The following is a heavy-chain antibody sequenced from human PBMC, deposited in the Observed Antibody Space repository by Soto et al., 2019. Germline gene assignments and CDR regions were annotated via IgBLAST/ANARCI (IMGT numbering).Heavy chain of an antibody. J-gene: IGHJ4*02. CDR1: GGSISSYY. CDR2: IYNSGRT. D-gene: IGHD3-22*01. V-gene: IGHV4-59*01. Sequence: SETLSLTCTVSGGSISSYYWSWIRQPPGKGLEWIGYIYNSGRTNYSPSLKRRVTISVDASKNQFSLNLSSVTAADTAMYYCARGQDSSGYSYAGGMDYWGQGTLVTVSS. CDR3: ARGQDSSGYSYAGGMDY.